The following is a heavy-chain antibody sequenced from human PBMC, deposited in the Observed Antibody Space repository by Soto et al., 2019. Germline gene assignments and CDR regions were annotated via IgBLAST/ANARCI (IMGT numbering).Heavy chain of an antibody. CDR1: GYTFTSYA. D-gene: IGHD6-6*01. CDR3: ARVESIAEVLWPAFDY. Sequence: QVQLVQSGAEVKKPGASVKVSCKASGYTFTSYAMHWVHQAPGQRLEWMGWINAGNGNTKYSQKFQGRVTITRDTSASTAYMELSSLRSEDTAVYYCARVESIAEVLWPAFDYWGQGTLVTVSS. V-gene: IGHV1-3*01. J-gene: IGHJ4*02. CDR2: INAGNGNT.